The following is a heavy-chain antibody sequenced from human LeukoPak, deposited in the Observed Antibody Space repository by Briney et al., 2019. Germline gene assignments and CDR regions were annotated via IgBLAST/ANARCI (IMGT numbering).Heavy chain of an antibody. V-gene: IGHV5-51*01. CDR3: ARPAYCGGDCYIYFDY. D-gene: IGHD2-21*02. J-gene: IGHJ4*02. Sequence: GESLKISCKGSGYSFTSYWIGWVRQMPGKGLEWMGIIYPGDSDTRYSPSFQGQVTISADKSISTAYLQWSSLKASDTAMYYCARPAYCGGDCYIYFDYWGQGTLVTVSS. CDR1: GYSFTSYW. CDR2: IYPGDSDT.